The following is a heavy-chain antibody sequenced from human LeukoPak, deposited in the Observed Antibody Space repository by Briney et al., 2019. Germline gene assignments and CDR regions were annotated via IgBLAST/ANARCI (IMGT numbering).Heavy chain of an antibody. Sequence: SETLSLTCTVSGGSISSGSYYWSWIRQPAGKGLEWNGRIYTSGSTNYNPSLKSRVTISVDTSKNQFSLKLSSVTAADTAVYYCARRTAAGKGAFDYWGQGTLVTVSS. D-gene: IGHD6-13*01. CDR2: IYTSGST. V-gene: IGHV4-61*02. CDR1: GGSISSGSYY. CDR3: ARRTAAGKGAFDY. J-gene: IGHJ4*02.